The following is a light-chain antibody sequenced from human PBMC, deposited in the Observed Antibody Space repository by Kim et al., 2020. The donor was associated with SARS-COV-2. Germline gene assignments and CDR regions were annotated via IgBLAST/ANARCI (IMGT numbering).Light chain of an antibody. V-gene: IGLV3-19*01. Sequence: ALGPTVRITCRGDSLRSYYASWYQQKPEQAPVLVIYGKNNRPSGIPDRFSGSSSGNTASLTITGAQAEDEADYYCNSRDSSGNHWVFGGGTQLTVL. CDR2: GKN. CDR3: NSRDSSGNHWV. CDR1: SLRSYY. J-gene: IGLJ3*02.